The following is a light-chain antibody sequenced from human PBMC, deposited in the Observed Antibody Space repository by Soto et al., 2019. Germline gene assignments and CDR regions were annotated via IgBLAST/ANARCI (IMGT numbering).Light chain of an antibody. CDR1: QSVSSSY. Sequence: EIVLTQPPGTLSLSPGERATLSCRASQSVSSSYLTWYQQKPGQAPRLLIYGASSRATGIPDRFSGSGSGKDFTLTISRLEPEDFAVYYCQQYGRSPPITFGQGTRLEIK. J-gene: IGKJ5*01. CDR2: GAS. CDR3: QQYGRSPPIT. V-gene: IGKV3-20*01.